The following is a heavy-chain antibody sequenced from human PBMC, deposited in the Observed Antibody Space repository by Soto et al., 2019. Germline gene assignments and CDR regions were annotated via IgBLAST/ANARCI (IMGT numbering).Heavy chain of an antibody. CDR2: MIISGDTK. Sequence: EVQLLESGGGLVQPGGSLRLSCAASGFTFSTYAMSWVRQAPGKGLEWVSDMIISGDTKYYADSVKGRFTISRDNSKNTLYLQMNSLRPEDTAVYYCAKHDGGALPDAFEIWGQGTKVTVSS. J-gene: IGHJ3*02. CDR1: GFTFSTYA. D-gene: IGHD3-16*01. V-gene: IGHV3-23*01. CDR3: AKHDGGALPDAFEI.